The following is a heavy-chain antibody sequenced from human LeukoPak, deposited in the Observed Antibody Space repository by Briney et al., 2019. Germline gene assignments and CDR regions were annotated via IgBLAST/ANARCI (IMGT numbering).Heavy chain of an antibody. CDR1: GFTFSDHV. CDR3: AKDEGTIWNSKNDPFDI. D-gene: IGHD1-7*01. V-gene: IGHV3-30*17. Sequence: GGSLRLSCAASGFTFSDHVMRWVRQAPGRGLEWVAVISKDGSKTFYAGSVEGRFTFSRDNSENTLYLQMNYLKPEDTAVYYCAKDEGTIWNSKNDPFDIWGQGTMVTVSS. CDR2: ISKDGSKT. J-gene: IGHJ3*02.